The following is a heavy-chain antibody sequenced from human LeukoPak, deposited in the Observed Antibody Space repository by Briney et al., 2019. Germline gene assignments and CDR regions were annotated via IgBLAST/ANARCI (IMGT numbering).Heavy chain of an antibody. CDR3: ARSYDSGAYYFDY. J-gene: IGHJ4*02. D-gene: IGHD3-22*01. Sequence: GGSLRLSCAASGFTFSSYGMHWVRQAPGKGLEWVAVIWYDGSNKYYADSVKGRFTISRDNSKNTLYPQMNSLRAEDTAVYYCARSYDSGAYYFDYWGQGTLVTVSS. CDR2: IWYDGSNK. V-gene: IGHV3-33*08. CDR1: GFTFSSYG.